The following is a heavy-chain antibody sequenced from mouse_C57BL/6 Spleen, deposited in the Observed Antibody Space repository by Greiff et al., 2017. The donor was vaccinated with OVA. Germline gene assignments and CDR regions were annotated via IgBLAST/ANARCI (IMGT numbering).Heavy chain of an antibody. CDR3: LPDSSGYLWFAY. J-gene: IGHJ3*01. CDR2: INPSNGGT. D-gene: IGHD3-2*02. V-gene: IGHV1-53*01. Sequence: QVHVKQSGTELVKPGASVKLSCKASGYTFTSYWMHWVKQRPGQGLEWIGNINPSNGGTNYNEKFKSKATLTVDKSSSTAYMQLSSLTSEDSAVYYCLPDSSGYLWFAYWGQGTLVTVSA. CDR1: GYTFTSYW.